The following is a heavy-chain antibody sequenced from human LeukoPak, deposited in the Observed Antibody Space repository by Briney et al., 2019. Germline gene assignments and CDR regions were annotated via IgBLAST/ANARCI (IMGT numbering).Heavy chain of an antibody. CDR2: IHKDGSEK. CDR3: ARAYTLTYYYGSGSYKFDY. D-gene: IGHD3-10*01. V-gene: IGHV3-7*01. Sequence: PGGSLRLSCAASGFTSGKYWMSWVRQPPGKGLEWVANIHKDGSEKNYVDSVKGRFTISRDNAKNSLYLQMNSLRAEDTAVYYCARAYTLTYYYGSGSYKFDYWGQGTLVTVSS. J-gene: IGHJ4*02. CDR1: GFTSGKYW.